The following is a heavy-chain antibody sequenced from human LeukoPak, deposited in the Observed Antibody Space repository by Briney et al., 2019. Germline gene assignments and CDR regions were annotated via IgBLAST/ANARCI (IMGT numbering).Heavy chain of an antibody. V-gene: IGHV4-34*01. J-gene: IGHJ4*02. D-gene: IGHD3-22*01. CDR2: IYYSGST. Sequence: SSETLSLTCAVYGGSFSGYYWSWIRQPPGKGLEWIGYIYYSGSTYYNPSLKSRVTISVDTSKNQFSLKLSSVTAADTAVYYCAGTDSRGYYFNSWGQGTLVTVSS. CDR3: AGTDSRGYYFNS. CDR1: GGSFSGYY.